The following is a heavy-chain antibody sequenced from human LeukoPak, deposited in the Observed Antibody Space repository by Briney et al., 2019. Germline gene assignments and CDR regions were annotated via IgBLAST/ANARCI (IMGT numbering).Heavy chain of an antibody. V-gene: IGHV4-30-4*01. CDR3: ARGPNYVWGSYRYLDY. D-gene: IGHD3-16*02. CDR1: GASISSGDYY. CDR2: IYYSGGT. J-gene: IGHJ4*02. Sequence: SETLSLTCTVSGASISSGDYYWSWIRQSPGKGLEWIGYIYYSGGTSYNPSLKSRVTISVDTSKNQFSLKLTSVTAAGTAVYYCARGPNYVWGSYRYLDYWGQGTLVPVSS.